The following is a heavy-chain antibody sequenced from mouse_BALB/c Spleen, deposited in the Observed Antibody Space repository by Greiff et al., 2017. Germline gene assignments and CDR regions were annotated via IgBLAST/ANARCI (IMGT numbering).Heavy chain of an antibody. V-gene: IGHV1-54*01. D-gene: IGHD2-1*01. CDR3: AREDYGNCGAWFAY. Sequence: VQLQQSGAELVRPGTSVKVSCKASGYAFTNYLIEWVKQRPGQGLEWIGVINPGSGGTNYNEKFKGKATLTADKSSSTAYMQLSSLTSDDSAVYFCAREDYGNCGAWFAYWGQGTLVTVSA. CDR1: GYAFTNYL. J-gene: IGHJ3*01. CDR2: INPGSGGT.